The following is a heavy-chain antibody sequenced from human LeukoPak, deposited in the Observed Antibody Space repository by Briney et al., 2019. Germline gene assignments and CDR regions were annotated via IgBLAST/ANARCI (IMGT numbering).Heavy chain of an antibody. J-gene: IGHJ6*03. Sequence: ASVKVSCKASGYTFTSYDINWVRQATGQGLEWMGWMNPNSGNTGYAQKFQGRVTMTRNTSTSTAYMELSSLRSEDTAVYYCALRGYSYGSPYYYYYYMDVWGKGTTVTVSS. CDR1: GYTFTSYD. CDR2: MNPNSGNT. D-gene: IGHD5-18*01. CDR3: ALRGYSYGSPYYYYYYMDV. V-gene: IGHV1-8*01.